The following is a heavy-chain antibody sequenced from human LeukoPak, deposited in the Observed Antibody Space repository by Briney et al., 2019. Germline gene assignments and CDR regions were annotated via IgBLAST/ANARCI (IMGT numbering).Heavy chain of an antibody. CDR1: GFTFSNSA. Sequence: GGSLRLSCAASGFTFSNSALSWVRQAPGKGLEWVSDISGSGGSTYYADSVKGRFTISRDNAKKSLYLQMNSLRAEDAAMYYCATGLEDSIIDYWGQGTLVTVSS. CDR3: ATGLEDSIIDY. CDR2: ISGSGGST. D-gene: IGHD1-1*01. V-gene: IGHV3-23*01. J-gene: IGHJ4*02.